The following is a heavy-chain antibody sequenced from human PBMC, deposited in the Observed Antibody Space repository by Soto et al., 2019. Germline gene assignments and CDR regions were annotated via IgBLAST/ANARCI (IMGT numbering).Heavy chain of an antibody. CDR2: NIPILGIA. Sequence: QVQLVQSGAEVKKPGSSVKVSCKASGGTFSSYTISWVRQAPGQGLEWMGRNIPILGIANYAQKFQGRVTITADKSSSTAYLELSSQRSEDTAVYYCAVTGTTVWDYYYYMDVWGKGTTVTVSS. J-gene: IGHJ6*03. CDR3: AVTGTTVWDYYYYMDV. D-gene: IGHD1-7*01. CDR1: GGTFSSYT. V-gene: IGHV1-69*02.